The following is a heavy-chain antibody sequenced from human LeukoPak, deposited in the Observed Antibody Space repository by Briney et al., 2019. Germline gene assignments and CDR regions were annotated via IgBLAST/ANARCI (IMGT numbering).Heavy chain of an antibody. CDR2: ISSSGSTI. CDR1: GFTFSDYY. CDR3: ARDGAGTAMVRTPFDY. Sequence: PGGSLRLSCAASGFTFSDYYMSWIRQAPGKGLEWVSYISSSGSTIYYEDSVKGRFTISRDNAKNSLYLQMNSLRAEDTAVYYCARDGAGTAMVRTPFDYWGQGTLVTVSS. D-gene: IGHD5-18*01. V-gene: IGHV3-11*01. J-gene: IGHJ4*02.